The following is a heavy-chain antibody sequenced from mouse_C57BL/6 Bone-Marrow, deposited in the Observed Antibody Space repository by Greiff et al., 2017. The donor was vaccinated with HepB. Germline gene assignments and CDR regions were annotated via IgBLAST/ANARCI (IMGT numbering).Heavy chain of an antibody. J-gene: IGHJ2*01. V-gene: IGHV3-1*01. CDR3: ARDINWVFDY. D-gene: IGHD4-1*01. CDR1: GYSITSGYD. Sequence: EVQLVESGPGMVKPSQSLSLTCTVTGYSITSGYDWHWIRHFPGNKLEWMGYISYSGSTNYNPSLKSRISITHDTSKNHFFLKLNSVTTEDTATYYCARDINWVFDYWGQGTTLTVSS. CDR2: ISYSGST.